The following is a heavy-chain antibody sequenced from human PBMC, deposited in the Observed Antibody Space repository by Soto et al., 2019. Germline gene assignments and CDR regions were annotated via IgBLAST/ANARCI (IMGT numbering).Heavy chain of an antibody. V-gene: IGHV4-39*01. CDR2: IYYSGST. D-gene: IGHD2-21*02. Sequence: SETLCLTCSVSDGSISGYDLSWIRQPPGKGLEWIGSIYYSGSTYYNPSLKSRVTVSVDTSKNQFSLKLSSVTAADTAVYYCARHPSDFWFDPWGQGTLVTVSS. CDR3: ARHPSDFWFDP. J-gene: IGHJ5*02. CDR1: DGSISGYD.